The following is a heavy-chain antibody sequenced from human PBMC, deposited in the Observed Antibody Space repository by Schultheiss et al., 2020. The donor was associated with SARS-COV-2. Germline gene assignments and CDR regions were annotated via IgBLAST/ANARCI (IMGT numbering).Heavy chain of an antibody. D-gene: IGHD6-6*01. Sequence: ASVKVSCKASGFTFTSSAMQWVRQAPGQGLEWMGWINPNSGGTNYAQKFQGRVTMTRDTSISTAYMELSRLRSDDTAVYYCARARPDKGGSRPYYYYGMDVWGQGTTVTVSS. J-gene: IGHJ6*02. CDR1: GFTFTSSA. CDR2: INPNSGGT. CDR3: ARARPDKGGSRPYYYYGMDV. V-gene: IGHV1-2*02.